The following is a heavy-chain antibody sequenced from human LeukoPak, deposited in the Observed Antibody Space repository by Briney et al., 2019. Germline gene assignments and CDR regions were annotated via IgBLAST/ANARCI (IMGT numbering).Heavy chain of an antibody. D-gene: IGHD3-10*02. V-gene: IGHV3-48*03. CDR1: GFTFSSYE. Sequence: GGSLRLSCASSGFTFSSYEMNSVRQAPGKGLEGVAYISSSGSNIYYAHSVKGRFTISRDNANNSLYLQLNRLRADDRAFYYCAKLGITLIGGVWGKGTTVTISS. CDR2: ISSSGSNI. CDR3: AKLGITLIGGV. J-gene: IGHJ6*04.